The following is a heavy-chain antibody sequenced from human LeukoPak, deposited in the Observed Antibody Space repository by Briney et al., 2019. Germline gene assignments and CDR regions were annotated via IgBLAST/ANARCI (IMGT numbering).Heavy chain of an antibody. CDR1: GGSISSSSYY. CDR3: ARRAKKGVTPYYYYYMDV. CDR2: IYYNGST. J-gene: IGHJ6*03. Sequence: SETLSLTCTVSGGSISSSSYYWGWIRQPPGKGLEWIGSIYYNGSTYYNPSLKSRVTISVDTSKNQFSLKLSSVTAADTAVYYCARRAKKGVTPYYYYYMDVWGKGTTVTVSS. V-gene: IGHV4-39*07. D-gene: IGHD1-26*01.